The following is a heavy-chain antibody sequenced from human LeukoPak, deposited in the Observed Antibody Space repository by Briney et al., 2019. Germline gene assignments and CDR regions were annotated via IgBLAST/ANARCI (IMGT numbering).Heavy chain of an antibody. J-gene: IGHJ4*02. CDR1: GGTFSSYA. V-gene: IGHV1-69*13. D-gene: IGHD4-23*01. Sequence: ASVKVSCKASGGTFSSYAISWVRQAPGQGLEWMGGIIPIFGTANYAQKFQGRVTITADESTSTAYMELSSLRSEDTAVYYCASRTEGGYGGKRRNQFDYWGQGTLVTASS. CDR3: ASRTEGGYGGKRRNQFDY. CDR2: IIPIFGTA.